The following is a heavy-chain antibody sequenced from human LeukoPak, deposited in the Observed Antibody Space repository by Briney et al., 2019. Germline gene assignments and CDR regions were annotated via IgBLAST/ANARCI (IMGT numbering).Heavy chain of an antibody. CDR3: ASCLGSTSCYTDPNYYFDY. CDR2: IKPSGGST. CDR1: GYTFTSYY. Sequence: GGSVKGSCQASGYTFTSYYMHWVGQAPGQRVEWRGKIKPSGGSTSYAQKFQGRVTMTRDTSTSTVYMELSSLRSEDTAVYYCASCLGSTSCYTDPNYYFDYWGQGTLVTVSS. D-gene: IGHD2-2*02. J-gene: IGHJ4*02. V-gene: IGHV1-46*03.